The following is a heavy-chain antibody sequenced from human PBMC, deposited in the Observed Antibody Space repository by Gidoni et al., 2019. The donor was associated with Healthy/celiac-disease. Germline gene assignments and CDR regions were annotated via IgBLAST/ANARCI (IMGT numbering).Heavy chain of an antibody. CDR3: ARVRDPITIFGVVIPTPQVLSF. D-gene: IGHD3-3*01. J-gene: IGHJ4*02. Sequence: EVQLVESGGGLVKPGGSLRLSCAASGFTFSSYSMNWVRQAPGKGLEWVSSISSSSSYIYHADSVKGRFTISRDNAKNSLYLQMNSLRAEDTAVYYCARVRDPITIFGVVIPTPQVLSFWGQGTLVTVSS. CDR1: GFTFSSYS. V-gene: IGHV3-21*01. CDR2: ISSSSSYI.